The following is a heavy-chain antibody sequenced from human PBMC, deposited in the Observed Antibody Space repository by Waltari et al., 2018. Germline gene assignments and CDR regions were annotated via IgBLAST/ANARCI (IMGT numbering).Heavy chain of an antibody. CDR2: MYPKTGVG. V-gene: IGHV1-2*06. D-gene: IGHD1-26*01. J-gene: IGHJ5*02. CDR1: EDISPAYW. CDR3: ARSPQWELLPGDP. Sequence: QEQLLQSGAEVKKPGASVKVSCETSEDISPAYWIHWWRQAPGHGPELMGRMYPKTGVGNYAQQFQGRVTMTRDTAMKQFSLRLSSVTAADTAVYYCARSPQWELLPGDPWGQGTLVTVSS.